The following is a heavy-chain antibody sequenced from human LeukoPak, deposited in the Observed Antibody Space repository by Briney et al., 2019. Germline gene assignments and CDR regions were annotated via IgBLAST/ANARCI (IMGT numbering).Heavy chain of an antibody. CDR1: GFTFSDYY. CDR2: IRGDESRK. J-gene: IGHJ3*02. D-gene: IGHD3-22*01. Sequence: PGGSLRLSCAASGFTFSDYYMSWIRQAPGKGLEWVANIRGDESRKYYLDSVTGRFTISRDNAKNSLYLQMNSLRAEDTAVYYCARDANYHVNSDYYDAFDIWGQGTMVTVSS. V-gene: IGHV3-7*01. CDR3: ARDANYHVNSDYYDAFDI.